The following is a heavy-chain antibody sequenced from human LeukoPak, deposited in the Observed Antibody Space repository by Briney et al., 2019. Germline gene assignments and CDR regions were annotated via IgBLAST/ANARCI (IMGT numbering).Heavy chain of an antibody. CDR2: ISGSGGST. V-gene: IGHV3-23*01. Sequence: PGGSLRLSCAASGFTFSSYAMSWVRQAPGKGLEWVSAISGSGGSTYYADSVKGRFTISRDNSKNTLYLQMNSLRAEDTAVYYCAKDQEVLRFLEWIFRGYFDYWGQGTLVTVSS. CDR3: AKDQEVLRFLEWIFRGYFDY. CDR1: GFTFSSYA. D-gene: IGHD3-3*01. J-gene: IGHJ4*02.